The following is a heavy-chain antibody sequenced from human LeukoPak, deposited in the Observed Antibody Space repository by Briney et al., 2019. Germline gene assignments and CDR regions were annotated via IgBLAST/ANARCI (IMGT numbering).Heavy chain of an antibody. CDR2: ISWNSGSI. CDR1: GFTFDDYA. J-gene: IGHJ6*03. Sequence: GGSLRLSCAASGFTFDDYAMHWVRQAPGKGLEWVSGISWNSGSIGYADSVKGRFTISRDNAKNSLYLQMNSLRAEDTALYYCAKATYGSGKRPYYYYMDVWGKGTTVTISS. CDR3: AKATYGSGKRPYYYYMDV. V-gene: IGHV3-9*01. D-gene: IGHD3-10*01.